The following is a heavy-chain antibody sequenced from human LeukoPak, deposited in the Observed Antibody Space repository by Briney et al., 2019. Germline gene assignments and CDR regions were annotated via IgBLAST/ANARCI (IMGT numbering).Heavy chain of an antibody. CDR2: ISGSGGST. CDR3: AKDAPPYSSGWPGY. J-gene: IGHJ4*02. CDR1: GFSFSSYA. Sequence: GGSLRLSCAASGFSFSSYAMSWVRPAHGKGMGWVSAISGSGGSTYYADSVKGRFTISRDNSKNTLYLQMNSLRAEDTAVYYCAKDAPPYSSGWPGYWGQGTLVTVSS. D-gene: IGHD6-19*01. V-gene: IGHV3-23*01.